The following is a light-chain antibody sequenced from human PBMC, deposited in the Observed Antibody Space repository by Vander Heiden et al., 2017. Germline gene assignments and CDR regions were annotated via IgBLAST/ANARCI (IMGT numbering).Light chain of an antibody. CDR2: QDS. Sequence: YDLPQPPALSVAPGQPASIPCCGVNLGDNDVCWYQQKPGQSPVLVIYQDSKRTSGIPERFSASNSGNTATLTISGTQARDEADYYCQAWDSSTVVFGGGTKLTVL. CDR1: NLGDND. CDR3: QAWDSSTVV. V-gene: IGLV3-1*01. J-gene: IGLJ3*02.